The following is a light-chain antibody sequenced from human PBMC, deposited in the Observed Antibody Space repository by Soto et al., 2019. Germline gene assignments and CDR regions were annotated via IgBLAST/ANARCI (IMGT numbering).Light chain of an antibody. Sequence: QSVLTQPPSASGTPGQRVTISCSGSNSNIGNNKVNWYQQLPGTAPKLLIYTSNQRPSGXXXXXXXXXXXXXXXXAISGLQSEDEADYYCATWDDSLHGYVFGTGTKAPS. V-gene: IGLV1-44*01. J-gene: IGLJ1*01. CDR2: TSN. CDR3: ATWDDSLHGYV. CDR1: NSNIGNNK.